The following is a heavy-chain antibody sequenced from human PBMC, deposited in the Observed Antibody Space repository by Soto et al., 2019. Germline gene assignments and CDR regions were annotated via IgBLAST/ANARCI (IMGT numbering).Heavy chain of an antibody. V-gene: IGHV4-30-2*01. CDR3: ARGFDSYFYGLDV. CDR1: GGSISSGGYS. Sequence: QLQLQESGSGLVRSSETLSLTCVVSGGSISSGGYSWSWIRQPPGKGLEWIGYIYHSGGTYYNPSLRSRVTISVERSKHQLSLNLISVTAADTAVYYCARGFDSYFYGLDVWGQGTKVTVSS. CDR2: IYHSGGT. J-gene: IGHJ6*02. D-gene: IGHD3-22*01.